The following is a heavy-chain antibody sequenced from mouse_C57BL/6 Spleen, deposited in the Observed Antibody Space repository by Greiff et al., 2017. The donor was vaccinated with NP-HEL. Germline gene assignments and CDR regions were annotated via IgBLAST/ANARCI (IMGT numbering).Heavy chain of an antibody. J-gene: IGHJ4*01. V-gene: IGHV3-6*01. CDR3: ARAYYSNLAMDY. CDR2: ISYDGSN. CDR1: GYSITSGYY. Sequence: EVKLMESGPGLVKPSQSLSLTCSVTGYSITSGYYWNWIRQFPGNKLEWMGYISYDGSNNYNPSLKNRIPITRDTSKNQFFLKLNSVTTEDTATYYCARAYYSNLAMDYWGQGTSVTVSS. D-gene: IGHD2-5*01.